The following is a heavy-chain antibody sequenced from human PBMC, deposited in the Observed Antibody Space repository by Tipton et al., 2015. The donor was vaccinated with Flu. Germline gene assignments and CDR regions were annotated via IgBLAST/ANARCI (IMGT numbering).Heavy chain of an antibody. CDR3: ARYTSSWDPPRD. V-gene: IGHV4-59*01. D-gene: IGHD6-13*01. J-gene: IGHJ1*01. Sequence: TLSLTCTVSGDSINNYYWSWIRQPPGKGLEWLGYIYYTGSTNYSPSLKSRVTISLDTSENQLSLKLNSMTAADTAVYYCARYTSSWDPPRDWGQGTLVTVSS. CDR2: IYYTGST. CDR1: GDSINNYY.